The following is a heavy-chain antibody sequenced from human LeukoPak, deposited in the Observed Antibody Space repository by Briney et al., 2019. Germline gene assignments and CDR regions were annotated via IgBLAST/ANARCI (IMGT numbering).Heavy chain of an antibody. D-gene: IGHD3-22*01. CDR1: GFTFSSYS. Sequence: GGSLRLSCAASGFTFSSYSMNWVRQAPGKGLEWVSSISSGRSYIYYADSVKGRFTISRDNSKNSLYLQMNSLRAEDTDVYYCAREVVIGNAFDIWGQGKMVTVSS. CDR3: AREVVIGNAFDI. J-gene: IGHJ3*02. V-gene: IGHV3-21*01. CDR2: ISSGRSYI.